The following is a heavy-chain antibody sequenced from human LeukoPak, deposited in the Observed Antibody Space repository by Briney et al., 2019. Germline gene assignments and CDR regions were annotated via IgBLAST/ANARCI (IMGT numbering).Heavy chain of an antibody. J-gene: IGHJ4*02. CDR2: ISYDGRDK. Sequence: GGSLRLSCAASGFTFSSYAMHWVGHAPGKGLEGVAVISYDGRDKFYADSVKGRFTLSRDNTKNTLYLQRNSLRIEDTAVYYCGRGSVGFGELNYWGQGTLVTVSS. V-gene: IGHV3-30*04. CDR1: GFTFSSYA. D-gene: IGHD3-10*01. CDR3: GRGSVGFGELNY.